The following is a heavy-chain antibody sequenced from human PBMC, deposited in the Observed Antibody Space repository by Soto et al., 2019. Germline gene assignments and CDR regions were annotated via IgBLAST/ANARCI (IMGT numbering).Heavy chain of an antibody. D-gene: IGHD5-12*01. J-gene: IGHJ6*03. Sequence: SVKVSCKASGGTFSSYAISWVRQAPGQGLEWMGRIIPILGIANYAQKFQGRVTITADKSTSTAYMELSSLRSEDTAVYYCARVSEYTGYDYYYYYMDVWGKGTTVTVSS. CDR3: ARVSEYTGYDYYYYYMDV. CDR2: IIPILGIA. CDR1: GGTFSSYA. V-gene: IGHV1-69*04.